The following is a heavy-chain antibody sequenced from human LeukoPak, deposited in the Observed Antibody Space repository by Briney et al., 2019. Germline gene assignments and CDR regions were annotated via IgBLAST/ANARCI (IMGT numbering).Heavy chain of an antibody. D-gene: IGHD1-26*01. V-gene: IGHV4-34*01. CDR3: AREVGGSYVFDY. CDR2: INHSGST. CDR1: GGSFSGYY. Sequence: SETLSLTCAVYGGSFSGYYWSWIRQPPGEGLEWIGEINHSGSTNYNPSLKSRVTISVDTSKNQFSLKLSSVTAADTAVYYCAREVGGSYVFDYWGQGTLVTVSS. J-gene: IGHJ4*02.